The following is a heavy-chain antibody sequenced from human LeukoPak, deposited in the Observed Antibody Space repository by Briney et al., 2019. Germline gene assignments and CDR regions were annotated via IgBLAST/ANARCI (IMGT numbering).Heavy chain of an antibody. CDR3: ARDRMALGARRAFDY. Sequence: SVKVSCKASGGTFSSYAISWVRQAPGQGLEWMGGIIPIFGTANYAQKFQGRVTITADESTSTAYMELSSLRSEDTAVYYCARDRMALGARRAFDYWGQGTLVTVSS. J-gene: IGHJ4*02. CDR1: GGTFSSYA. D-gene: IGHD1-26*01. V-gene: IGHV1-69*13. CDR2: IIPIFGTA.